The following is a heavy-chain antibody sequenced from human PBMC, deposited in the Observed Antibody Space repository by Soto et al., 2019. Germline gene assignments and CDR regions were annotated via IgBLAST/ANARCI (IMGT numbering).Heavy chain of an antibody. CDR2: SIPILGTA. CDR1: RGTFNSYP. J-gene: IGHJ6*02. Sequence: SVKASCIASRGTFNSYPISWVRQTPEQGLEWMGASIPILGTANYGQKHRGRVTITADESTSTTYMELCRLRSDNKALYYCLRLKSRYGDHYGRDVWGQGTTVPVFS. D-gene: IGHD4-17*01. CDR3: LRLKSRYGDHYGRDV. V-gene: IGHV1-69*13.